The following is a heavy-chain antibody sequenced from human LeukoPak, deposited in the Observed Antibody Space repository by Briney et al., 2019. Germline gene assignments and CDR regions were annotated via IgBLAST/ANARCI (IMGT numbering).Heavy chain of an antibody. J-gene: IGHJ4*02. D-gene: IGHD3-3*01. V-gene: IGHV4-59*01. CDR2: IYYSGST. Sequence: PSETLSLTCTVSGGSISSYYWSWLRQPPGKGLEWIGYIYYSGSTNYNPSLKSRVTISVDTSKNQFSLKLSSVTAADTAVYYCARVYHNYFGVSYLSFDYWGQGTLVTVSS. CDR3: ARVYHNYFGVSYLSFDY. CDR1: GGSISSYY.